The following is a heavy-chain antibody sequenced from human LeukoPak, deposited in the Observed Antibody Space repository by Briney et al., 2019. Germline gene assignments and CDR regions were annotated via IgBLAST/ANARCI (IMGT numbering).Heavy chain of an antibody. CDR1: GGSISSYY. Sequence: PSETLSLTCTVSGGSISSYYWNWIRQPPGKGLEWIGCIYYSGSSGSTNYNPSLRSRVTTSADTSKTQFSLKMTSVTAADTAVYYCAGGGDGYQTRFDYWGQGTLLTVSS. D-gene: IGHD5-24*01. V-gene: IGHV4-59*01. CDR3: AGGGDGYQTRFDY. CDR2: IYYSGSSGST. J-gene: IGHJ4*02.